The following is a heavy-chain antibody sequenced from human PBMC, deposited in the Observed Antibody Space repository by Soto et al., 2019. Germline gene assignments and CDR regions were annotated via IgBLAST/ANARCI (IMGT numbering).Heavy chain of an antibody. Sequence: GASVKVSCKASGGTFSSYAISWVRQAPGQGLEWMGGIIPIFGTANYAQKFQGRVTITADESTRTAYMELSSLRAEDTAVYYCARKGLIAAAAGPSDGYYYYYGMDVWGQGITVTV. CDR1: GGTFSSYA. CDR2: IIPIFGTA. V-gene: IGHV1-69*13. J-gene: IGHJ6*02. CDR3: ARKGLIAAAAGPSDGYYYYYGMDV. D-gene: IGHD6-13*01.